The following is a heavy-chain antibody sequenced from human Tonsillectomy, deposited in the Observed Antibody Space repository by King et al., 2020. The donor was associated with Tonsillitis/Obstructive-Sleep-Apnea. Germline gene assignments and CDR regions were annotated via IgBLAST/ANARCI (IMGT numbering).Heavy chain of an antibody. J-gene: IGHJ4*02. CDR1: GYTFTSYA. Sequence: QLVQSGAEVKKPGASVKVSCKASGYTFTSYAMHWVRQAPGERPEWMGWINTDTGNTKHSQKFQGRVTITRDTSASTAYMELSSLRSEDTAVFYCARDSGYYGSGNYYGCFDYWGQGTLVTVSS. CDR2: INTDTGNT. CDR3: ARDSGYYGSGNYYGCFDY. V-gene: IGHV1-3*04. D-gene: IGHD3-10*01.